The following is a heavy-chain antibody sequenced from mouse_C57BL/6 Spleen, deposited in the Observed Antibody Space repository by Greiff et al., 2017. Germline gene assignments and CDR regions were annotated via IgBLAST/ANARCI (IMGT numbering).Heavy chain of an antibody. CDR3: ARQGYWYFDV. Sequence: EVKLQESGGGLVKPGGSLKLSCAASGFTFSSYTMSWVRQTPEKRLEWVATIGGGGGNTYYPDSVKGRFTISRDNAKNTLYLQMSSLRSEDTALYYCARQGYWYFDVWGTGTTVTVSS. CDR2: IGGGGGNT. CDR1: GFTFSSYT. J-gene: IGHJ1*03. V-gene: IGHV5-9*01.